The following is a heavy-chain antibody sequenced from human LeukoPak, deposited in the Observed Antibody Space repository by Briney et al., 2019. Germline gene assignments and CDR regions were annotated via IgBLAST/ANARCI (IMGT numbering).Heavy chain of an antibody. Sequence: SETLSLTCAVYGGSFSGYYWSWIRQPPGKGLEWIGEINHSGSTNYNPSLKSRVTISVDTSKNQFSLNLNSVTAADTAVYYCARDRPRLRGYSYGYYYYMDVWGKGTTVTVSS. CDR2: INHSGST. CDR1: GGSFSGYY. V-gene: IGHV4-34*01. D-gene: IGHD5-18*01. CDR3: ARDRPRLRGYSYGYYYYMDV. J-gene: IGHJ6*03.